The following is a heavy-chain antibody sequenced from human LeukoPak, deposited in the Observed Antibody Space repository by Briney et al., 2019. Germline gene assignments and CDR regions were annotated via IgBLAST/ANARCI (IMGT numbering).Heavy chain of an antibody. Sequence: GGSLRLSCEASGLSFDDYTMHWVRQAPGKGLEWVSLISWDGGSTYYADSVKGRFTISRDNSKNSLYLQMNSLRTEDTALYYCAKDYYGSGSYPGNWGQGTLVTVSS. D-gene: IGHD3-10*01. CDR2: ISWDGGST. CDR3: AKDYYGSGSYPGN. J-gene: IGHJ4*02. CDR1: GLSFDDYT. V-gene: IGHV3-43*01.